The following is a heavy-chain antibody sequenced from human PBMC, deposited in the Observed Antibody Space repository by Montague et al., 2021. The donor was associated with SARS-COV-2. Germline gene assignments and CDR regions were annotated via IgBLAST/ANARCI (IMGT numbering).Heavy chain of an antibody. D-gene: IGHD3-16*01. CDR2: INHGGST. J-gene: IGHJ4*02. CDR3: ARGARQGYGFRLGSFGY. V-gene: IGHV4-34*01. Sequence: SETLSLTRAVYGGSFSGYSWNWIRQPPGKGLEWIGEINHGGSTNYNPSLKSRVTMSVDTSKNQFSLKLSSVTAADTAVYYCARGARQGYGFRLGSFGYWGQGTLVTVSS. CDR1: GGSFSGYS.